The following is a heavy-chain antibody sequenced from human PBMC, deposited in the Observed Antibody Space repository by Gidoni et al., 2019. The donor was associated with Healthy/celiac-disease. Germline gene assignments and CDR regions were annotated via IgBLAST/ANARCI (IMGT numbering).Heavy chain of an antibody. CDR3: ARDQVAGLDY. Sequence: QVQLQESGPGLVKPSETLSLTCTVSGGSIRSYYWSWIRQPPGKGLEWIGYIYYSGSTNYNPSLKSRVTISVDTSKNQFSLKLSSVTAADTAVYYCARDQVAGLDYWGQGTLVTVSS. CDR2: IYYSGST. D-gene: IGHD6-19*01. CDR1: GGSIRSYY. J-gene: IGHJ4*02. V-gene: IGHV4-59*01.